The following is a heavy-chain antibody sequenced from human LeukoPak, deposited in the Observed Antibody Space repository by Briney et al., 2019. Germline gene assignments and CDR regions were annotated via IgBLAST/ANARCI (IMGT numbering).Heavy chain of an antibody. CDR3: ARHSSWFDP. CDR1: GGSISSYY. CDR2: INHSGST. V-gene: IGHV4-34*01. D-gene: IGHD3-22*01. Sequence: PSETLSLTCTVSGGSISSYYWSWIRQPPGKGLEWIGEINHSGSTNYNPSLKSRVTISVDTSKNQFSLKLSSVTAADTAVYYCARHSSWFDPWGQGTLVTVSS. J-gene: IGHJ5*02.